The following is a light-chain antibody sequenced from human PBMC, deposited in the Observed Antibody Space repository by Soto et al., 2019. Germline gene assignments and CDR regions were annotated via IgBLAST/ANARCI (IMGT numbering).Light chain of an antibody. CDR2: GAS. CDR3: QHYASSPPGFT. Sequence: EIVLTQSPGTLSLFPGERATLSCRASQRVSSTYFAWYRQKPGQPPRLLIYGASKRATGVPDRVSGSGSGTDFTPTINRLEPEDFAVYYCQHYASSPPGFTFGPGTTVDIK. V-gene: IGKV3-20*01. CDR1: QRVSSTY. J-gene: IGKJ3*01.